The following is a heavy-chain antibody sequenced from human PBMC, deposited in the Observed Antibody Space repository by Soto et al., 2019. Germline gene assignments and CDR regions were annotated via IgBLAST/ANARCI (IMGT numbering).Heavy chain of an antibody. V-gene: IGHV3-30*03. J-gene: IGHJ1*01. D-gene: IGHD2-15*01. CDR3: ASPYCSGGSCYLTEYFQH. CDR1: GFSFSYYA. Sequence: QVQLVESGGGVVQPGRSLRLSCAASGFSFSYYAMHWVRQAPGKGLEWVAVIAYDASKKYYADSVKGRFTISRDNSKNTLYQQMKSLRDEDTAVYYCASPYCSGGSCYLTEYFQHWGQGTLVTVSS. CDR2: IAYDASKK.